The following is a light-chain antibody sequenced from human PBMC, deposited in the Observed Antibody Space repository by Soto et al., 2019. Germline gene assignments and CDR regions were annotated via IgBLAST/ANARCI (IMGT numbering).Light chain of an antibody. J-gene: IGKJ5*01. Sequence: DIVLTQSPGTLSLSPGRRATLSCWASQSVGNNYLAWYQQKPGQAPRLLIYHASSRGTGIPDRFSGSGSGTDFTLTISRLEPEDFAVYYCQQYGWSPPITFGQGTRLEIK. CDR3: QQYGWSPPIT. CDR1: QSVGNNY. V-gene: IGKV3-20*01. CDR2: HAS.